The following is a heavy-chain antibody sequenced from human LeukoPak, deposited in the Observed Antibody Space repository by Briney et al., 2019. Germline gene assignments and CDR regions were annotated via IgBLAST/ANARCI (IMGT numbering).Heavy chain of an antibody. CDR3: AKKLRFLECLFPSYYYYYGMDV. V-gene: IGHV1-46*01. D-gene: IGHD3-3*01. CDR1: GYTFTSYY. J-gene: IGHJ6*02. CDR2: INPSGGST. Sequence: ASVKVSCKASGYTFTSYYMHWVRQAPGQGLEWMGIINPSGGSTSYAQKFQGRVTMTRDTSTSTVYMELSSLRSEDTAVYYCAKKLRFLECLFPSYYYYYGMDVGAQGPTVPVSS.